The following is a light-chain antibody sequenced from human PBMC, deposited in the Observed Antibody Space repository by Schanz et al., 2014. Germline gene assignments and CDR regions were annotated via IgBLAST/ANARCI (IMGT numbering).Light chain of an antibody. CDR2: STN. V-gene: IGLV8-61*01. Sequence: QTVVTQEPSFSVSPGGTVTLTCGLSSGSVSTTHYPSWHQQTPGQAPRTLIYSTNTRSSGVPDRFSGSILGNKAALTITGAQADDESDYYCVLYMGSGSWVFGGGTKLTVL. CDR1: SGSVSTTHY. J-gene: IGLJ3*02. CDR3: VLYMGSGSWV.